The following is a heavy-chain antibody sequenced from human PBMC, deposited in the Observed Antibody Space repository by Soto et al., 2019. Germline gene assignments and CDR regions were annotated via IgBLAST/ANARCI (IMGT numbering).Heavy chain of an antibody. CDR3: ARVRDSSSWYFPLLFDY. CDR2: MNPNSGNT. CDR1: GYTFTSYD. V-gene: IGHV1-8*01. Sequence: ASVKVSCKTSGYTFTSYDINWVRQATGQGFEWMGWMNPNSGNTGYAPKFQGRVTMTRDTSTSTAYMELRSLRSDDTAVYYCARVRDSSSWYFPLLFDYWGQGTLVTVSS. J-gene: IGHJ4*02. D-gene: IGHD6-13*01.